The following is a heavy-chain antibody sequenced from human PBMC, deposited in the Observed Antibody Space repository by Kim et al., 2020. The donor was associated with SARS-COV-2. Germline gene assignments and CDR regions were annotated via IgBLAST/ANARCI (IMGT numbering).Heavy chain of an antibody. D-gene: IGHD3-22*01. J-gene: IGHJ4*02. CDR3: ARGIEYYDSSPLF. CDR1: GDSISNYY. V-gene: IGHV4-59*01. CDR2: IFYGEDT. Sequence: SETLSLTCNVSGDSISNYYWSWLRQPPGKGLEWIGYIFYGEDTKYNPSVKGRVTISADTSKNKLSLRLSSVTAADTAVYYCARGIEYYDSSPLFWGQGTLVIVSS.